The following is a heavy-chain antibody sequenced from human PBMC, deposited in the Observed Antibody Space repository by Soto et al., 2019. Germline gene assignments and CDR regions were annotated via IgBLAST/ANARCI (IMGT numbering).Heavy chain of an antibody. CDR1: GFIFNDYD. V-gene: IGHV3-23*01. J-gene: IGHJ4*02. D-gene: IGHD4-17*01. CDR3: AKPNHFGDYAGSFDS. CDR2: ISVRVGRG. Sequence: LRLSCATSGFIFNDYDINWGRKAPGKGLEWFARISVRVGRGVYADSLKGRFTISRDNSKKTIYLQMSHLRVEDTAMYYCAKPNHFGDYAGSFDSWGQGTLVTVSS.